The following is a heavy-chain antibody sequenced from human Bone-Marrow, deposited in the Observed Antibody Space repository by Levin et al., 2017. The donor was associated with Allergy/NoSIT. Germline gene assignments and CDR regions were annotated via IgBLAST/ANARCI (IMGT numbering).Heavy chain of an antibody. Sequence: QAGGSLRLSCAASGFTFDTYSMSWVRRAPGKGLEWVSTVNPSGGTTYYTDSVKGRFTIARDNSKNTLYLQMDSLRAEDTALYYCARLVTGWPNWFDPWGQGTLVIVSS. V-gene: IGHV3-23*01. D-gene: IGHD3-9*01. CDR2: VNPSGGTT. J-gene: IGHJ5*02. CDR1: GFTFDTYS. CDR3: ARLVTGWPNWFDP.